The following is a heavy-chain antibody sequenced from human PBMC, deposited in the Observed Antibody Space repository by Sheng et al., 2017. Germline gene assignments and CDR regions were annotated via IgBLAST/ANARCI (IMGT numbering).Heavy chain of an antibody. V-gene: IGHV4-39*01. J-gene: IGHJ6*02. CDR1: GDSINNSPYY. Sequence: QLHLQESGPGLVKPSETLSLTCTVSGDSINNSPYYWAWIRQAPGKGLEWIGSIYHSGSNLLQSVPQESRXHIRRCVQESVPPQAGVCDRRRHGSFYCARSYSSGWYGLSAFDIWGPGATVTVSS. D-gene: IGHD6-19*01. CDR3: ARSYSSGWYGLSAFDI. CDR2: IYHSGSN.